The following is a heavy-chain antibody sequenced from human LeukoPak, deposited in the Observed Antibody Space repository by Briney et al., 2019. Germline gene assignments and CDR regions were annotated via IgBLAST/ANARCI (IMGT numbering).Heavy chain of an antibody. D-gene: IGHD2/OR15-2a*01. CDR3: ARERDNTSATCYVGVPFDS. V-gene: IGHV3-7*01. CDR1: LFTGLNTK. Sequence: GGSLRHSCVPPLFTGLNTKLRTGSHAPRKGLEWVAGIKQEGSGDDYMDSVKGEVTIYRDNYWDKLYLQMNRLRAEHTAEYFCARERDNTSATCYVGVPFDSGYQGPLVTVSS. CDR2: IKQEGSGD. J-gene: IGHJ4*02.